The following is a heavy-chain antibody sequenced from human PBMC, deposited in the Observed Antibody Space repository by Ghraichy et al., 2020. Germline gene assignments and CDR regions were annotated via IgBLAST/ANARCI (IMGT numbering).Heavy chain of an antibody. D-gene: IGHD2-2*01. CDR3: ARELLGVVVPAARRIAAAGTSTETYYYYYGMDV. CDR1: GGTFSSYA. J-gene: IGHJ6*02. Sequence: SVKVSCKASGGTFSSYAISWVRQAPGQGLEWMGGIIPIFGTANYAQKFQGRVTITADESTSTAYMELSSLRSEDTAVYYCARELLGVVVPAARRIAAAGTSTETYYYYYGMDVWGQGTTVTVSS. V-gene: IGHV1-69*13. CDR2: IIPIFGTA.